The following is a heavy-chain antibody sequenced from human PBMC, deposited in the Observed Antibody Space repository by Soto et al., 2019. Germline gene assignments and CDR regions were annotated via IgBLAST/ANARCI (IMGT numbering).Heavy chain of an antibody. CDR2: IFSNDEK. CDR3: ARYFVQKDSGGSCWFDP. J-gene: IGHJ5*02. D-gene: IGHD2-15*01. Sequence: QVTLKESGPVLVKPTETLTLTCTVSGFSLSNARMGVSWIRQPPGKALEWLAHIFSNDEKSYTTSLKSRLTISKDNSKNQVVLTMTNMDPVDTATYYCARYFVQKDSGGSCWFDPWGQGTLVTVSS. V-gene: IGHV2-26*01. CDR1: GFSLSNARMG.